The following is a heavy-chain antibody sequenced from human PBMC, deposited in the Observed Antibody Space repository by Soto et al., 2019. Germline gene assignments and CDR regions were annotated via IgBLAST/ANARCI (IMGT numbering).Heavy chain of an antibody. V-gene: IGHV4-39*02. Sequence: PSETLSLTCTVSGXSIGSSNYYWGWIRQPPGKGLECIGRISYSGTTYYNPSLKSRVTISVDTSKNQFSLRSLRSDDTAVYYCARDLAVDLIDYWGQGTLVTVSS. J-gene: IGHJ4*02. CDR3: ARDLAVDLIDY. CDR1: GXSIGSSNYY. CDR2: ISYSGTT. D-gene: IGHD6-19*01.